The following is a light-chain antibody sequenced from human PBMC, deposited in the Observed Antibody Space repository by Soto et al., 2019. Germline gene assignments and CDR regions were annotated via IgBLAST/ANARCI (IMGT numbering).Light chain of an antibody. Sequence: EIVLTQSPGTLSLSPGERATLSCRASQSVSSTYLAWYQQKPGQAPRLLIFATSSKATGIPDRFSGSGSGTDFTLTISRLEPEDFAVYYCHQYTSSVFTFGPGTKVDIK. V-gene: IGKV3-20*01. CDR2: ATS. CDR3: HQYTSSVFT. J-gene: IGKJ3*01. CDR1: QSVSSTY.